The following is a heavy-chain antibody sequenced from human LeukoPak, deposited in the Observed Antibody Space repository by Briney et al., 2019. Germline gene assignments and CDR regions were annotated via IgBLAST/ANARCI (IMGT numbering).Heavy chain of an antibody. V-gene: IGHV3-7*01. Sequence: PGGSLRLSCAASGFTFSNYWMSWVRQAPGKGPEWVANIKQDGSEKYYVDSVKGRFTISRDNAKTSLYLQMNSLRAEDTAVYYCARDGRGASTQYNWFDPWGQGTLVTVSS. J-gene: IGHJ5*02. D-gene: IGHD4-17*01. CDR1: GFTFSNYW. CDR3: ARDGRGASTQYNWFDP. CDR2: IKQDGSEK.